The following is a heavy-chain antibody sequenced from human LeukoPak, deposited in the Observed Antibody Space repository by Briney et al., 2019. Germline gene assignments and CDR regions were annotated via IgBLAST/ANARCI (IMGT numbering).Heavy chain of an antibody. CDR1: GFTFSSYS. CDR2: ISSSSSYI. CDR3: AREQRPRRDGYNSPGSN. V-gene: IGHV3-21*04. J-gene: IGHJ4*02. Sequence: PGGSLRLSCAASGFTFSSYSMNWVRQAPGKGLEWVSSISSSSSYIYYADSVKGRFTISRDNAKNSLYLQMNSLRADDTAVYYCAREQRPRRDGYNSPGSNWGQGTLVTVSS. D-gene: IGHD5-24*01.